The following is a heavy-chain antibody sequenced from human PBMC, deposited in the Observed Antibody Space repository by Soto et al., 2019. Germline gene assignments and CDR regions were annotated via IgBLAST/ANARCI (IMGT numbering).Heavy chain of an antibody. Sequence: ASVKVSCKASGYTFTSYGISWVRQAPGQGLEWMGWISAYNGNTNYAQKLQGRVTMTTDTSTRTAYMELRSLRSDDTAVYYCARDLAVCSSTSCPSRGAFDIWGQGTMVTVSS. D-gene: IGHD2-2*01. V-gene: IGHV1-18*01. CDR2: ISAYNGNT. CDR3: ARDLAVCSSTSCPSRGAFDI. CDR1: GYTFTSYG. J-gene: IGHJ3*02.